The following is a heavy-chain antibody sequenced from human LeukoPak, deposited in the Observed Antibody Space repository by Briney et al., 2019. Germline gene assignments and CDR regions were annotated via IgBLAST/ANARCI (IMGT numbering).Heavy chain of an antibody. CDR3: AKGYGSRKYLDQ. Sequence: GGSLRLSCAASGFTFSSYAMSWVRQAPGKGLEWVSTISGSGGSTYYGDSVKGRFTISRDNSKNTLNLQMNSLRVEDTAVYYCAKGYGSRKYLDQWGQGTLVTVSS. V-gene: IGHV3-23*01. CDR1: GFTFSSYA. J-gene: IGHJ4*02. D-gene: IGHD3-10*01. CDR2: ISGSGGST.